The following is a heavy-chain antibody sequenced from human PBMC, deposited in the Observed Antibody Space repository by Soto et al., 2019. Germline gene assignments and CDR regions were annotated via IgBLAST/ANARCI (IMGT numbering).Heavy chain of an antibody. Sequence: SETLSLTCTVSGGSINLYYWSWIRQPPGKGLEWIGYIYYGGNTNYNPSLRSRVTISADTSKNQFSLKLSSVTAADTAVYYCARGPTVTRWFDPWGQGTLVTVSS. V-gene: IGHV4-59*01. CDR3: ARGPTVTRWFDP. J-gene: IGHJ5*02. D-gene: IGHD4-17*01. CDR2: IYYGGNT. CDR1: GGSINLYY.